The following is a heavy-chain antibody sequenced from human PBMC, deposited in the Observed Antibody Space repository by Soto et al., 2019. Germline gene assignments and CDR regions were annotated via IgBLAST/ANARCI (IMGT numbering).Heavy chain of an antibody. J-gene: IGHJ6*02. Sequence: EASVKVSCKASGGTFSSYAISWVRQAPGQGLEWMGGIIPIFGTANYAQKFQGRVTITADESTSTAYMELSSLRSEDTAVYYCARVPSVMSGYDSGDYYYGMDVWGQGTTVTVSS. CDR1: GGTFSSYA. V-gene: IGHV1-69*13. CDR3: ARVPSVMSGYDSGDYYYGMDV. D-gene: IGHD5-12*01. CDR2: IIPIFGTA.